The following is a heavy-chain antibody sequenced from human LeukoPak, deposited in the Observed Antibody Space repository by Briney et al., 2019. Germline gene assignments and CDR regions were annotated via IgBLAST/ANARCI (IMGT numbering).Heavy chain of an antibody. J-gene: IGHJ4*02. CDR2: IYYSGST. CDR3: ARENVVAQGTFDY. Sequence: SETLSLTCTVSGGSISSSSYYWGWIRQPPGKGLEWIGSIYYSGSTYYNPSLKSRVTISVDTSKNQISLKLTFVTAADTAFYFCARENVVAQGTFDYWGQGALVTVSS. V-gene: IGHV4-39*07. CDR1: GGSISSSSYY. D-gene: IGHD2-21*01.